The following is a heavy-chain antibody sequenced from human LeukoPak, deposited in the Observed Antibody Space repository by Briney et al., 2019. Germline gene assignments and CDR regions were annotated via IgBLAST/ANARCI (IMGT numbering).Heavy chain of an antibody. CDR3: ARQPNPRRITIFGVASNWFDP. CDR1: GYSISSGYY. D-gene: IGHD3-3*01. Sequence: PSETLSLTCAVSGYSISSGYYWGWIRQPPGKGLEWIGSIYHSGSTHYNPSLKSRVTISVDTSKNQFSLKLSSVTAADTAVYYCARQPNPRRITIFGVASNWFDPWGQGTLVTVSS. CDR2: IYHSGST. V-gene: IGHV4-38-2*01. J-gene: IGHJ5*02.